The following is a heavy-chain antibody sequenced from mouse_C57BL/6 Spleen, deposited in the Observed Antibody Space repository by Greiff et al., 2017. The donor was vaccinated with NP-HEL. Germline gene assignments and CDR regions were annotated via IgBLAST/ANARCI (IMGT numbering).Heavy chain of an antibody. D-gene: IGHD2-5*01. CDR1: GYTFTSYW. CDR3: ARSGYSNSFAY. CDR2: IDPSDSYT. J-gene: IGHJ3*01. Sequence: QVQLKQPGAELVMPGASVKLSCKASGYTFTSYWMHWVKQRPGQGLEWIGEIDPSDSYTKYNQKFKGKSTLTVDKSSSTAYMQLSSLTSEDSAVYYCARSGYSNSFAYWGQGTLVTVSA. V-gene: IGHV1-69*01.